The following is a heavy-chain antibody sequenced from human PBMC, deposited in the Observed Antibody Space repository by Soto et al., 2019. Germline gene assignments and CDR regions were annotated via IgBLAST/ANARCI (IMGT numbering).Heavy chain of an antibody. J-gene: IGHJ4*02. Sequence: ETLSLTCAVYGGSFSGYYWSWIRQPPGKGLEWIGEINHSGSTNYNPSLKSRVTISVDTSKNQFSLKLSSVTAADTAVYYCARTGLHYDFWSGYSDAYFDYWGQGTLVTVSS. CDR3: ARTGLHYDFWSGYSDAYFDY. V-gene: IGHV4-34*01. CDR2: INHSGST. D-gene: IGHD3-3*01. CDR1: GGSFSGYY.